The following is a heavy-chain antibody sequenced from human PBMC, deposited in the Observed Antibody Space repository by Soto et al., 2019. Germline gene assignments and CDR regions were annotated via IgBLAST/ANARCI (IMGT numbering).Heavy chain of an antibody. CDR3: ARVISSRDEYFDY. Sequence: SETLSLTCTVSGDSIRSGGYYWSWIRQHPGKGLEWIGYIYYTGNTYYNPSLKSRVTMSVDKPKNQFSLNLTSVTAADTAVYYCARVISSRDEYFDYWGQGTVVTVSS. J-gene: IGHJ4*02. V-gene: IGHV4-31*03. D-gene: IGHD2-2*01. CDR1: GDSIRSGGYY. CDR2: IYYTGNT.